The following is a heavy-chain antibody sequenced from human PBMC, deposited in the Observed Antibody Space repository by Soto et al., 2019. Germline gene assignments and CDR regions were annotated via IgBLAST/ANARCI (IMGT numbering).Heavy chain of an antibody. V-gene: IGHV3-30-3*01. J-gene: IGHJ4*02. Sequence: GSLRLSCAASGFSFSNYAMHWVRQAPGKGLEWVAVLSYDGSSHYYAESVEGRITLSRDNSKNTLFLQMNSLRPEDTAVYYCTRGEAASGTSPIYFDYWGQGALVTVSS. CDR3: TRGEAASGTSPIYFDY. CDR1: GFSFSNYA. CDR2: LSYDGSSH. D-gene: IGHD6-13*01.